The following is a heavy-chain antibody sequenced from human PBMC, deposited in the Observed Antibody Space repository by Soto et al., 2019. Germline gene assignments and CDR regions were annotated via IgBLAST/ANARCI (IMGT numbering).Heavy chain of an antibody. Sequence: VKVSCKASGGTFSSYTISWVRQAPGQGLEWMGRIIPILGIANYAQKFQGRVTITADKSTSTAYMELSSLRSEDTAVYYCARGRGYSYADYYYYYGMDVWGQGTTVTVSS. CDR1: GGTFSSYT. J-gene: IGHJ6*02. CDR3: ARGRGYSYADYYYYYGMDV. D-gene: IGHD5-18*01. V-gene: IGHV1-69*02. CDR2: IIPILGIA.